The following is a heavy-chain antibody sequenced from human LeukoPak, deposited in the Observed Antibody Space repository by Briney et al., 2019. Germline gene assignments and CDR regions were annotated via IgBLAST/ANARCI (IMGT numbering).Heavy chain of an antibody. D-gene: IGHD3-22*01. CDR3: ARWLLLSRYFDY. CDR2: ISGSGGST. CDR1: GFTFSSYA. Sequence: GGSLRLSCAASGFTFSSYAMSWVRQAPGKGLEWVSAISGSGGSTYYADSVKGRFTTSRDNSKNTLYLQMSSLRAEDTAVYYCARWLLLSRYFDYWGQGTLVTVSS. J-gene: IGHJ4*02. V-gene: IGHV3-23*01.